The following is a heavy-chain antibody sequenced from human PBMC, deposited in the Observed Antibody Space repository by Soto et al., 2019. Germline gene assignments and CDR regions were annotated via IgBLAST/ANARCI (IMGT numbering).Heavy chain of an antibody. Sequence: PGGSLRLSXAASGFTFSTYWMDWVRQTPGKGLEWVANINQDGSEKNYVDSVKGRFTIYRDNAKNSLYLQMSSLTAEDSALYYCSRSLNSWGQGTLVTVS. CDR1: GFTFSTYW. CDR2: INQDGSEK. V-gene: IGHV3-7*01. CDR3: SRSLNS. J-gene: IGHJ4*02.